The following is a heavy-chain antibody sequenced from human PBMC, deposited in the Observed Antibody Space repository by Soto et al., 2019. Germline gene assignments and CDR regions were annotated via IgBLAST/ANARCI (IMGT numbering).Heavy chain of an antibody. J-gene: IGHJ4*02. CDR1: GGSFSGYY. CDR2: INHSGST. V-gene: IGHV4-34*01. D-gene: IGHD3-22*01. Sequence: SETLSLTCAVYGGSFSGYYWSWIRQPPGKGLEWIGEINHSGSTNYNPSLKSRVTISVDTSKNQFSLKLSSVTAADTAVYYCARGTSGYYYYFDYWGQGTLVTVSS. CDR3: ARGTSGYYYYFDY.